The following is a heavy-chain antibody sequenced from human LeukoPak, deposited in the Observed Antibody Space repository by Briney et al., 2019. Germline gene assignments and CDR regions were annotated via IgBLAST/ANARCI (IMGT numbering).Heavy chain of an antibody. J-gene: IGHJ4*02. CDR2: ISSSSSYI. CDR3: ARERNLEIAVAGTIFNY. V-gene: IGHV3-21*01. D-gene: IGHD6-19*01. CDR1: GFTFSSYS. Sequence: GGSLRLSCAASGFTFSSYSMNWVRQAPGKGLEWVSSISSSSSYIYYADSVKGRFTISRDNAKNSLYLQMNSLRAEDTAVYYCARERNLEIAVAGTIFNYWGQGTLVTVSS.